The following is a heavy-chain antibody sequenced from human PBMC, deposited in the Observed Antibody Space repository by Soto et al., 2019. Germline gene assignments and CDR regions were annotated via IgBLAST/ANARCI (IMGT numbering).Heavy chain of an antibody. CDR3: AKDVVVGATPGLGDYYYYYGMDV. J-gene: IGHJ6*02. D-gene: IGHD1-26*01. Sequence: GGSLRLSCAASGFTFSSYGMHWVRQAPGKGLALVALMSYDGSNKYYADSVKGRFTISRDNSKNTLYLQMNSLRAEDTAVYYCAKDVVVGATPGLGDYYYYYGMDVWGQGTTVTVS. CDR1: GFTFSSYG. CDR2: MSYDGSNK. V-gene: IGHV3-30*18.